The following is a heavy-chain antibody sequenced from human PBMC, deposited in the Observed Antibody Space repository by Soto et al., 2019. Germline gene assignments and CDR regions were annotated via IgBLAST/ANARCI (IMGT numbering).Heavy chain of an antibody. Sequence: GGSLRLSCAASGFTFSSYSMNWVRQAPGKGLEWVSSISSSSSYIYYADSVKGRFTISRDNAKNSLYLQMNSLRAEDTAVYYCARAKEEDIVVVVAAVHFDYWGQGTLVTVSS. J-gene: IGHJ4*02. V-gene: IGHV3-21*01. CDR1: GFTFSSYS. CDR3: ARAKEEDIVVVVAAVHFDY. D-gene: IGHD2-15*01. CDR2: ISSSSSYI.